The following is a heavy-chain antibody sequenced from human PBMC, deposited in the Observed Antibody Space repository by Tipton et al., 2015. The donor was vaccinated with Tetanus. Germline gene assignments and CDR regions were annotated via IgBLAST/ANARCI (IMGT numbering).Heavy chain of an antibody. CDR2: ILPIFGTT. CDR1: GGTFTSYA. D-gene: IGHD3-10*01. J-gene: IGHJ4*02. Sequence: QLVQSGPEVKKPGSSVKVSCKASGGTFTSYAFSWVRQAPGQGLEWMGTILPIFGTTNYAQKFQGRVTITADKSTRTVYMELSSLRSGDTAMYYCASWDSRYGSGNYYFKYWGQGTLVTVSS. V-gene: IGHV1-69*06. CDR3: ASWDSRYGSGNYYFKY.